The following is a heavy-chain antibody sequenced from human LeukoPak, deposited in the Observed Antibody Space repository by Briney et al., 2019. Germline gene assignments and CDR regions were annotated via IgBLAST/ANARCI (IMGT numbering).Heavy chain of an antibody. CDR1: GGSISSGGYY. J-gene: IGHJ3*02. V-gene: IGHV4-30-2*01. Sequence: TLSLTCTVSGGSISSGGYYWSWIRQPPGKGLEWIGYIYHSGSTYYNPSLKSRVTISVDRSKNQFSLKLSSVTAADTAVYYCARNKTKYYDFWSGYYTPDAFDIWGQGTMVTVSS. D-gene: IGHD3-3*01. CDR3: ARNKTKYYDFWSGYYTPDAFDI. CDR2: IYHSGST.